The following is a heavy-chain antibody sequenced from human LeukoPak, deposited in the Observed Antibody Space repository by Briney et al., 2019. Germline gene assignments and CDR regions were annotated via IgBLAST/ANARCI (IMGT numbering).Heavy chain of an antibody. Sequence: GGSLRLSCAASGFTFSSYAMHWVRQAPGKGLEWVAVISSDGSNKYYADSMKGRFTISRDNSKNTLYLQMSSLRVEDTAVYYCARSTTHPYYNYMDVWGKGTTVTLSS. CDR3: ARSTTHPYYNYMDV. V-gene: IGHV3-30*04. J-gene: IGHJ6*03. CDR1: GFTFSSYA. D-gene: IGHD4-17*01. CDR2: ISSDGSNK.